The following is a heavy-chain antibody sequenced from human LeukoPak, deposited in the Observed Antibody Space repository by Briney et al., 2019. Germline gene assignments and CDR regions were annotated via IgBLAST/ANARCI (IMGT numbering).Heavy chain of an antibody. CDR1: GGSISSYY. Sequence: NPSETLSLTCTVSGGSISSYYWSWIRQPPGKGLECIGYIYYSGSTNYNPSLKSRVTISVDTSKNQFSLKLSSVTAADTAVYYCARAPYSSSSLFDYWGQGTLVTVSS. D-gene: IGHD6-6*01. J-gene: IGHJ4*02. V-gene: IGHV4-59*01. CDR3: ARAPYSSSSLFDY. CDR2: IYYSGST.